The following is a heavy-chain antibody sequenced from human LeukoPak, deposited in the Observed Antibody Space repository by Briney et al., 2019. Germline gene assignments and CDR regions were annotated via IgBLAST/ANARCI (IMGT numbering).Heavy chain of an antibody. V-gene: IGHV5-51*01. CDR2: IYPGDSDT. CDR3: ARRTSARHWFDP. Sequence: GESLKISCKGSGYSLTNYWIDWVRQVPGKGLEWMGIIYPGDSDTRYSPSFRGQVTISVDKSINTAYLQWNSLQASDTAMYYCARRTSARHWFDPWGQGTLVTVSS. J-gene: IGHJ5*02. CDR1: GYSLTNYW.